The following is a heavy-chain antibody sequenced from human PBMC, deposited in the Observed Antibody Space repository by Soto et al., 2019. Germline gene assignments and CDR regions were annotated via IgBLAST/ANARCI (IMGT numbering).Heavy chain of an antibody. V-gene: IGHV3-48*03. CDR2: ISSSGSTI. Sequence: HPGGSLRLSGAVSGITVSGKKYITWVRQAPGKGLEWVSYISSSGSTIYYADSVKGRFTISRDNAKNSLYLQMNSLRAEDTAVYYCAREMGKYSSGWFDYWGQGTLVTVSA. CDR3: AREMGKYSSGWFDY. J-gene: IGHJ4*02. CDR1: GITVSGKK. D-gene: IGHD6-19*01.